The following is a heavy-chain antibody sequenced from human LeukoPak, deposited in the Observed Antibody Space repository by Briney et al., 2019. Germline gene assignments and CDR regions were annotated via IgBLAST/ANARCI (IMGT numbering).Heavy chain of an antibody. CDR2: ISGSGGST. D-gene: IGHD6-19*01. CDR1: GFTFSSYA. CDR3: AKDVTGYSSGWYGY. V-gene: IGHV3-23*01. Sequence: GGSLRLSCAASGFTFSSYAMSWVRQAPGKGLEWVSAISGSGGSTYYADSVKGRFTISRDNSKNTLYLQMNSLRAEDTAVYYCAKDVTGYSSGWYGYWGQGTLVTVSS. J-gene: IGHJ4*02.